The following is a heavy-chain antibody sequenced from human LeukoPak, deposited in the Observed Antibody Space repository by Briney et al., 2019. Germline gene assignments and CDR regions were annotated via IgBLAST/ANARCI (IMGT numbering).Heavy chain of an antibody. CDR2: IYPGDSDT. D-gene: IGHD2-2*01. V-gene: IGHV5-51*01. J-gene: IGHJ4*02. Sequence: GESLQISCKGSGYSFTSYWIGWVRPLPGKGLEWMGIIYPGDSDTRYSPSFQGQVTISADKSISTAYLQWSSLKASDTAMYYCARHWAYCSSTSCPPPIDYWGQGTLVTVSS. CDR1: GYSFTSYW. CDR3: ARHWAYCSSTSCPPPIDY.